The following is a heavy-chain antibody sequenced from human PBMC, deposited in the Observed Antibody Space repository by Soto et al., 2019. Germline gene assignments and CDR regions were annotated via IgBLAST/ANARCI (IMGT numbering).Heavy chain of an antibody. CDR2: ISGTGPST. Sequence: GGSLRLSCAASGFTFSAYAMSWVRQAPGKGLEWVSAISGTGPSTYYADSVKGRFTIPRDNSKNTLYLQMNGLRVEDTAVYYCAKDRLAGNFDYWGQGTQVTVSS. V-gene: IGHV3-23*01. CDR1: GFTFSAYA. CDR3: AKDRLAGNFDY. J-gene: IGHJ4*02.